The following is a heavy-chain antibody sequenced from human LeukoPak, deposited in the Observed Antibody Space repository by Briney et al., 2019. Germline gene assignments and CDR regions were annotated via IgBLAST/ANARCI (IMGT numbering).Heavy chain of an antibody. CDR3: ARDQLNYGSGSSYDAFDI. D-gene: IGHD3-10*01. J-gene: IGHJ3*02. V-gene: IGHV4-31*03. CDR2: IYYSGST. Sequence: PLETLSLTCTVSGGSITSDGYYWNWIRQHPGNCLEWIGYIYYSGSTDYNPSLRNRVTISIDAPKNQFHLRLTSVTAADTAVYYCARDQLNYGSGSSYDAFDIWGRGTKVTVSS. CDR1: GGSITSDGYY.